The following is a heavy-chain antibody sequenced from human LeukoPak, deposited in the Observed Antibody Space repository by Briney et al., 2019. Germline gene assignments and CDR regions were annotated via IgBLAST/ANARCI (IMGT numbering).Heavy chain of an antibody. CDR2: IKQDGSEK. Sequence: GGSLRLSYAASGFTFSSYWMSWVRQAPGKGLEWVANIKQDGSEKYYVDSVKGRFTISRDNAKNSLYLQMNSLRAEDTAVYYCARDSEQQLPDYWGQGTLVTVSS. CDR3: ARDSEQQLPDY. D-gene: IGHD6-13*01. V-gene: IGHV3-7*01. CDR1: GFTFSSYW. J-gene: IGHJ4*02.